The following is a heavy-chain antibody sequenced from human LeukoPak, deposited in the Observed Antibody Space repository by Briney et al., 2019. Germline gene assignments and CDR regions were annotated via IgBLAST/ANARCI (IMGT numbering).Heavy chain of an antibody. CDR1: GYIFSRNG. CDR3: ARQLGGNGDYVWFDP. Sequence: ASVKVSCKASGYIFSRNGITWVRQAPGQGLEWMGWISGYNGNTVYAQMFRDRVTMTTDTSTNTAYMDLRSLRSDDTAVYYCARQLGGNGDYVWFDPWGQGTLVTVSS. CDR2: ISGYNGNT. D-gene: IGHD4-17*01. J-gene: IGHJ5*02. V-gene: IGHV1-18*01.